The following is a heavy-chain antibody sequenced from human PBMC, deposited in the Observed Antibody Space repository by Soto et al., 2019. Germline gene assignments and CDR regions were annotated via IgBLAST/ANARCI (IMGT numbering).Heavy chain of an antibody. Sequence: PGGSLRLSCAASVFTVSSNYMSWVRQAPGKGLEWVSVIYSGGSTYYADSVKGRFTISRDNSKNTLYLQMNSLRAEDTAVYYCARDQYCSSTSCYDGWGQGTLVTVSS. D-gene: IGHD2-2*01. V-gene: IGHV3-66*01. J-gene: IGHJ4*02. CDR2: IYSGGST. CDR3: ARDQYCSSTSCYDG. CDR1: VFTVSSNY.